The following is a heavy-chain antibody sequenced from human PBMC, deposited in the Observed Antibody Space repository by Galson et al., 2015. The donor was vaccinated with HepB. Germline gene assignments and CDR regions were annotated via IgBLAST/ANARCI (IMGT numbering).Heavy chain of an antibody. D-gene: IGHD4-17*01. J-gene: IGHJ5*02. CDR3: ARLTTMTAINWFDP. V-gene: IGHV3-48*04. Sequence: SLRLSCAASGFTFSRFGMNWVRQAPGKGLEWVSYISSSRTTIYYADSVKGRFTIPRDNAKNSLYLQMNSLRAEDTAVYYCARLTTMTAINWFDPWGQGTLVTVSS. CDR1: GFTFSRFG. CDR2: ISSSRTTI.